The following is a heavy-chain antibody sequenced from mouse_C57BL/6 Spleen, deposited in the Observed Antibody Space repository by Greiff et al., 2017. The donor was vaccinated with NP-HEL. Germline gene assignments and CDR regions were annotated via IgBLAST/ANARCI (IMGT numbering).Heavy chain of an antibody. V-gene: IGHV3-6*01. CDR2: ISYDGSN. J-gene: IGHJ2*01. Sequence: DVKLQESGPGLVKPSQSLSLTCSVTGYSITSGYYWNWIRQFPGNKLEWMGYISYDGSNNYNPSLNNRISITRDPSKNQFFLKLNSVTTEDTATYYCAREGEGGLDYWGQGTTLTVSS. CDR3: AREGEGGLDY. CDR1: GYSITSGYY.